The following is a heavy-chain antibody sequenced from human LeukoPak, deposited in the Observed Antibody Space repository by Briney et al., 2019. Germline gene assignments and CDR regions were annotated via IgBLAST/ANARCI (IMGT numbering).Heavy chain of an antibody. CDR3: ASRRDGYNHGSDAFDI. CDR1: GGSISSGSYY. Sequence: SQTPSLTCTVSGGSISSGSYYWSWIRQPAGKGLEWIGRIYTSGSTNYNPSLKSRVTISVDTSKNQFSLKLSSVTAADTAVYYCASRRDGYNHGSDAFDIWGQGTMVTVSS. D-gene: IGHD5-24*01. J-gene: IGHJ3*02. V-gene: IGHV4-61*02. CDR2: IYTSGST.